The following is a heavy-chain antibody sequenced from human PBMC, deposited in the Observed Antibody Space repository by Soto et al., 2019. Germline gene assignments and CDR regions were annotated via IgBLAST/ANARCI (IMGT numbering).Heavy chain of an antibody. CDR2: IFWNDER. V-gene: IGHV2-26*01. CDR1: VFSLSKARMG. D-gene: IGHD1-26*01. J-gene: IGHJ4*02. CDR3: ARALREGLPIYYFDS. Sequence: SGPALVNPTETLTLTFTVSVFSLSKARMGVSWIRQPPGKALEWLAHIFWNDERSYNTSLKSRLTISRDTSKSQVVLTMTNVDPVDTGTYFCARALREGLPIYYFDSWGQGTLVTSPQ.